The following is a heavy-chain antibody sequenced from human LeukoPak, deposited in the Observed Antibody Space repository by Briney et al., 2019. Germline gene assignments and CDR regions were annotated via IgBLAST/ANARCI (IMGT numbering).Heavy chain of an antibody. CDR2: ISYDGSNK. CDR1: GFTFSSYG. CDR3: AKDPAATISVTYYYYYYVDV. D-gene: IGHD5-12*01. Sequence: GGSLRLSCATSGFTFSSYGMHWVRQAPGKGLEWVAVISYDGSNKYYADSVKGRFTISRDNSKNTLYLQMNSLRAEDTAVYYCAKDPAATISVTYYYYYYVDVWGKGTTVTVSS. V-gene: IGHV3-30*18. J-gene: IGHJ6*03.